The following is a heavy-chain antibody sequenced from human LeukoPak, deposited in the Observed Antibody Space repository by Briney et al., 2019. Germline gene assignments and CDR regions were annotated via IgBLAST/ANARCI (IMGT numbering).Heavy chain of an antibody. D-gene: IGHD3-10*01. CDR2: ISGSGGST. Sequence: PGGSLRLSCAASGFTFSSYAMSWVRQAPGKGLELVSAISGSGGSTYYADSVKGRFTISRDNSKNTLYLQMNSLRAEDTAVYYCAKDGMTITVVRGVIPMEVDYWGQGTLVTVSS. CDR1: GFTFSSYA. V-gene: IGHV3-23*01. CDR3: AKDGMTITVVRGVIPMEVDY. J-gene: IGHJ4*02.